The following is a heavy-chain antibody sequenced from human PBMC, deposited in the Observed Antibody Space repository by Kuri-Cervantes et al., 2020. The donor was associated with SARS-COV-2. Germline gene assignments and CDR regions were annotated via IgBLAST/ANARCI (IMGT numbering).Heavy chain of an antibody. V-gene: IGHV3-21*01. D-gene: IGHD6-19*01. Sequence: GESLKISCAASGCTFDDYGMSWVRQAPGKGLEWVSSISSSSGSIYYADSVRGRFTISRDNAKNSLYLQMNSLRAEDTAVYYCARGVGSGWKLFDCWGQGTLVTVSS. CDR2: ISSSSGSI. CDR3: ARGVGSGWKLFDC. J-gene: IGHJ4*02. CDR1: GCTFDDYG.